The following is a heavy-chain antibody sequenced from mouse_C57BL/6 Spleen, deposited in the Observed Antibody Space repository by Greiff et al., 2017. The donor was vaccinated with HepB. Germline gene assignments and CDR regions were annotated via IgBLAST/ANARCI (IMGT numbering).Heavy chain of an antibody. Sequence: QVQLQQSGAELVKPGASVKISCKASGYAFSSYWMNWVKQRPGKGLEWIGQIYPGDGDTNYNGKFTGKATLTADKSSSTAYMQLSSLTSEDSAVYFCAKSPNYGPYYFDYWGQGTTLTVSS. D-gene: IGHD1-1*01. V-gene: IGHV1-80*01. J-gene: IGHJ2*01. CDR3: AKSPNYGPYYFDY. CDR1: GYAFSSYW. CDR2: IYPGDGDT.